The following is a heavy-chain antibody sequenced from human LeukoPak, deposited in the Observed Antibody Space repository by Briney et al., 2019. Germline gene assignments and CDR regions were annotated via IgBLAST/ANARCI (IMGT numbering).Heavy chain of an antibody. CDR2: ISWNSGSI. CDR1: GFTFDDYA. Sequence: GRSLRLSCAASGFTFDDYAMHWVRQAPGKGLEWVSGISWNSGSIGYADSVKGRFTISRDNSKNTLYLQMNSLRAEDTAVYYCARDGVRLGPPYYYGMDVWGQGTTVTVSS. J-gene: IGHJ6*02. CDR3: ARDGVRLGPPYYYGMDV. V-gene: IGHV3-9*01. D-gene: IGHD6-19*01.